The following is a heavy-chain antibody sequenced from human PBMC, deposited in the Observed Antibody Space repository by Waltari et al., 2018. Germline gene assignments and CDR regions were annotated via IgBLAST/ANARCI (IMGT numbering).Heavy chain of an antibody. D-gene: IGHD1-26*01. J-gene: IGHJ3*02. CDR2: ISGSGGGT. V-gene: IGHV3-23*01. CDR1: RFPFSTSA. CDR3: AKASGVIVAAGNDAFDI. Sequence: EVQLLESGGGLVQPGGSLRLSCASSRFPFSTSALSWLRQAPGKGLEGVSTISGSGGGTYYADSVKGRFTISRDNSRNTLYLQMNSLRAEDTAVYYCAKASGVIVAAGNDAFDIWGQGTMVTVSS.